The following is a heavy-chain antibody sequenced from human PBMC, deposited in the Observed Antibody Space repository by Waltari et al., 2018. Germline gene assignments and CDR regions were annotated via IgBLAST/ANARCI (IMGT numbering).Heavy chain of an antibody. CDR1: GFRFSDYW. CDR2: INSDGSSI. CDR3: ARKGGRGYTYGPFYYDS. J-gene: IGHJ4*02. V-gene: IGHV3-74*01. Sequence: EVQLVEAGGDIVQPGGSLRLPWAASGFRFSDYWMHWVRQVPGKGLGWVSRINSDGSSISYSDSVKGRFTISRDNSKNMLYLQLNSLRAEDTAVYYCARKGGRGYTYGPFYYDSWGQGTLVTVSS. D-gene: IGHD5-18*01.